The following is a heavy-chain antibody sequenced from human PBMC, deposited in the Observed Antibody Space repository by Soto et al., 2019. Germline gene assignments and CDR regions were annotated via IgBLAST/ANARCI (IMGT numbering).Heavy chain of an antibody. CDR2: IDPSDSYT. Sequence: GESLKISCQGSGYSFTSYWISWVRQMPGKGLEWMGRIDPSDSYTNYSPSFQGHVTISADKSISTAYLQWSSLKASDTAMYYCARVWSVWSKGNDYWGQGTLVTVSS. D-gene: IGHD3-10*01. V-gene: IGHV5-10-1*01. CDR3: ARVWSVWSKGNDY. J-gene: IGHJ4*02. CDR1: GYSFTSYW.